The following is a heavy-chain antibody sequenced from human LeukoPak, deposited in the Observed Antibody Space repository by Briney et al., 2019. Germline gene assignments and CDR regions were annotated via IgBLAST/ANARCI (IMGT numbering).Heavy chain of an antibody. D-gene: IGHD3-3*01. CDR3: AKDPSYYDFWSGYYRQSYGMDV. Sequence: GGSLRLSCAASGFTFSSYAMHWVRQAPGKGLEWVAVISYDGSNKYYADSVKGRFTISRDNSKNTLYLQMNSLRAEDTAVYYCAKDPSYYDFWSGYYRQSYGMDVWGQGTTVTVSS. V-gene: IGHV3-30*04. CDR2: ISYDGSNK. J-gene: IGHJ6*02. CDR1: GFTFSSYA.